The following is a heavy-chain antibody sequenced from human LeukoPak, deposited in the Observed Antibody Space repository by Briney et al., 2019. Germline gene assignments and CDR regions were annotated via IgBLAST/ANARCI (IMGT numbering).Heavy chain of an antibody. CDR3: AKVRDLDTVLGRFDN. D-gene: IGHD5-18*01. V-gene: IGHV3-23*01. Sequence: GGSLRLSCAASGLTFSSYAMSWVRQAPGKGLEWVSVISCNGGRTYYADSVKGRFTISRDNSKNTLYLQMNSLRAEDTAVYYCAKVRDLDTVLGRFDNWGQGTLVPVSS. CDR1: GLTFSSYA. J-gene: IGHJ5*02. CDR2: ISCNGGRT.